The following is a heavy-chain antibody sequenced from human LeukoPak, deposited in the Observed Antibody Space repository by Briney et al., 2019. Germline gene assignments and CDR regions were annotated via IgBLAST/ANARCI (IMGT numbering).Heavy chain of an antibody. CDR2: IYPGDSDT. CDR3: ARRDFTAEHFDY. V-gene: IGHV5-51*01. Sequence: GESLKISCKGSGVSFTTYWIGWVRQMPGGGREGRGIIYPGDSDTRYSPSFQVQVTISADKSISTAYLQWSSLKASDTAIYYCARRDFTAEHFDYWGQGTLVTLSS. J-gene: IGHJ4*02. CDR1: GVSFTTYW. D-gene: IGHD1-14*01.